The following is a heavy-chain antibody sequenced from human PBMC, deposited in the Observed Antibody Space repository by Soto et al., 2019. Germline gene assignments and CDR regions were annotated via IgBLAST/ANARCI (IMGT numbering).Heavy chain of an antibody. D-gene: IGHD2-2*01. J-gene: IGHJ5*02. V-gene: IGHV3-30*18. CDR3: AKDLEPAAINWFDP. CDR1: GFTFSSYG. CDR2: ISYDGSNK. Sequence: LRLSCAASGFTFSSYGMHWVRQAPGKGLEWVAVISYDGSNKYYADSVKGRFTISRDNSKNTLYLQMNSLRAEDTAVYYCAKDLEPAAINWFDPWGQGTLVTVSS.